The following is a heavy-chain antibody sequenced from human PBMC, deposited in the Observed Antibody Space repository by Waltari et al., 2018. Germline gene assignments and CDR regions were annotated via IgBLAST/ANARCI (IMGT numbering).Heavy chain of an antibody. Sequence: VQLVESGGGLVQPGGSLRLSCAASGFTFSSYAMSWVRQAPGKGLEWVSAISGSGGSTYYADSVKGRFTISRDNSKNTLYLQMNSLRAEDTAVYYCAKVRGSGWYSTKGAFDIWGQGTMVTVSS. CDR1: GFTFSSYA. CDR2: ISGSGGST. V-gene: IGHV3-23*04. J-gene: IGHJ3*02. D-gene: IGHD6-19*01. CDR3: AKVRGSGWYSTKGAFDI.